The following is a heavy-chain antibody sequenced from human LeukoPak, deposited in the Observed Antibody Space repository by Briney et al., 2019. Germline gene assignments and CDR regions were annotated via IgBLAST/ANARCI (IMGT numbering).Heavy chain of an antibody. Sequence: PGGSLSLSCAASGFTFSSYAMSWVRQAPGKGVEGVSAISGSSGSTYYADSVKGRFTISRDNSKNTLYLQMNSLRAEDTAVYYCAKDYDILTGSEYWGQGTLVTVSS. D-gene: IGHD3-9*01. CDR2: ISGSSGST. J-gene: IGHJ4*02. CDR3: AKDYDILTGSEY. CDR1: GFTFSSYA. V-gene: IGHV3-23*01.